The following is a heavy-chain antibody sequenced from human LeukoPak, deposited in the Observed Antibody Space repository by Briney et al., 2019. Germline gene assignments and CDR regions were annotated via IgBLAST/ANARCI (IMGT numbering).Heavy chain of an antibody. D-gene: IGHD1-26*01. Sequence: ASVTVSCTASGYDFTNYYVHRVRQAPGQGLEWMGTINPNPHEDITTYAQKFQDRVTMTKDPAMSTVYMELSSLTSEDTAVYYCARDRVGAFFDYWGQGTLVTVSS. CDR1: GYDFTNYY. J-gene: IGHJ4*02. V-gene: IGHV1-46*01. CDR2: INPNPHEDIT. CDR3: ARDRVGAFFDY.